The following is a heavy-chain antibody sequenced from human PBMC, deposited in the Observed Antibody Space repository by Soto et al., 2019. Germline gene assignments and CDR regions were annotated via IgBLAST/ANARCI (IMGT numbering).Heavy chain of an antibody. CDR3: ATALGYCSSTSCYTGWFDP. Sequence: VASVKVSCKVSGYTLTELSMHWVRQAPGKGLEWMGGFDPEDGETIYAQKFQGRVTMTEDTSTDTAYMELSSLRSEDTAVYYCATALGYCSSTSCYTGWFDPWGQGTLVTVSS. V-gene: IGHV1-24*01. CDR2: FDPEDGET. D-gene: IGHD2-2*02. J-gene: IGHJ5*02. CDR1: GYTLTELS.